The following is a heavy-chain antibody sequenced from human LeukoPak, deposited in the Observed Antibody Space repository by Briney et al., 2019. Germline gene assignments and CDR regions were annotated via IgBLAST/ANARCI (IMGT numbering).Heavy chain of an antibody. V-gene: IGHV4-39*07. CDR1: GGSISSSSYY. J-gene: IGHJ4*02. CDR2: INHSGST. CDR3: ARGYSGYDLIY. D-gene: IGHD5-12*01. Sequence: SETLSLTCTVSGGSISSSSYYWGWIRQPPGKGLEWIGEINHSGSTNYNPSLKSRVTISVDTSKNQFSLKLSSVTAADTAVYYCARGYSGYDLIYWGQGTLVTVSS.